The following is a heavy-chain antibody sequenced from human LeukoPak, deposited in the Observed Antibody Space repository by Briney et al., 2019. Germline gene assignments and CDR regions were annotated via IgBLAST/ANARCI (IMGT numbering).Heavy chain of an antibody. CDR2: IYHSGST. Sequence: KSSETLSLTCAVSGYSISSGYYWGWIRQPPGKGLEWIGSIYHSGSTYYNPSLKSRVTISVDTSKNQFSLKLSSVTAADTAVYYCARVGDLDAFDIWGQGTMVTASS. J-gene: IGHJ3*02. CDR1: GYSISSGYY. CDR3: ARVGDLDAFDI. V-gene: IGHV4-38-2*01. D-gene: IGHD3-16*01.